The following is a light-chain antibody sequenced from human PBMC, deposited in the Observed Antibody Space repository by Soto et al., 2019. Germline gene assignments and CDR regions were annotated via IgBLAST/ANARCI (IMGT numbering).Light chain of an antibody. V-gene: IGLV1-44*01. CDR1: SSNIGSST. J-gene: IGLJ3*02. Sequence: QSALTQPPSVSGAPGQRVTISCTGSSSNIGSSTVNWYQQLPGTAPKLLIYADDQRPSGVPDRFSGSKSGTSASLAISGLQSEDEADYYCATWDASLNEWVFGGGTKLTVL. CDR3: ATWDASLNEWV. CDR2: ADD.